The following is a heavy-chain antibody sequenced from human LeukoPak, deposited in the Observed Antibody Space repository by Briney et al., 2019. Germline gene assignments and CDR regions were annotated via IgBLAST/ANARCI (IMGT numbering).Heavy chain of an antibody. CDR3: VKDISSGWELLRNYYYGMDV. V-gene: IGHV3-21*04. CDR1: GFTFSSYS. J-gene: IGHJ6*02. CDR2: ISSSSSYI. D-gene: IGHD1-26*01. Sequence: GGSLRLSCAASGFTFSSYSMNWVRQAPGKGLEWVSSISSSSSYIYYADSVKGRFTISRDNAKNSLYLQMNSLRAEDTALYYCVKDISSGWELLRNYYYGMDVWGQGTTVTVSS.